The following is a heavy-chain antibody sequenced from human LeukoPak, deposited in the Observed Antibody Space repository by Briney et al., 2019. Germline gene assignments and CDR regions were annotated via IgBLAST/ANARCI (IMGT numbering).Heavy chain of an antibody. CDR3: ARAGVKVLVTYDALDL. CDR2: MNSAGTTL. V-gene: IGHV3-48*01. J-gene: IGHJ3*01. CDR1: GFTFRNAW. Sequence: PGGPLRLSCAASGFTFRNAWMSWVRQAPGKGLEGGSYMNSAGTTLDYADPAKGRFLIPRASGKNSLYLQMSSRRVEDTGVYYCARAGVKVLVTYDALDLWGQGTLVTVSS. D-gene: IGHD5-18*01.